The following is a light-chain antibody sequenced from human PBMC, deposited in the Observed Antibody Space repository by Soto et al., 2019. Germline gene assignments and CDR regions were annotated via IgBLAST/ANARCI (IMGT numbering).Light chain of an antibody. CDR1: QSVSSY. J-gene: IGKJ5*01. Sequence: EIVLTQSPATLSLSPGERATLSCRASQSVSSYLAWYQQKPGQAPRLLIYDASNRATGIPARFSGSGSGTDFTITISSLEPEDFAVYYCQQRSNWPASYTFGQGTRMEIK. V-gene: IGKV3-11*01. CDR3: QQRSNWPASYT. CDR2: DAS.